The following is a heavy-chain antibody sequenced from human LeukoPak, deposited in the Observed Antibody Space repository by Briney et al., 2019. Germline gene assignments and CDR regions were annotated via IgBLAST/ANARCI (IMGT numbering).Heavy chain of an antibody. D-gene: IGHD3-10*01. J-gene: IGHJ5*01. CDR2: IYTSGTT. Sequence: SETLSLTCTVSGGSISGYYWSWIRQPAGKGLEWIGRIYTSGTTNYKTSLKRRLTMSVDTSKNQFSLKLSSVTAADTAVYYCARQTSSGSYSGGFDSWGQGTLVTVSS. V-gene: IGHV4-4*07. CDR1: GGSISGYY. CDR3: ARQTSSGSYSGGFDS.